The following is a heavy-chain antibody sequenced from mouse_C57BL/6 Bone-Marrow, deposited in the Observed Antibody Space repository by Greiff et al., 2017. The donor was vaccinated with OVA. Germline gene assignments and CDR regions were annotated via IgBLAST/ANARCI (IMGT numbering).Heavy chain of an antibody. CDR1: GYTFTDYY. CDR2: IFPGSGST. V-gene: IGHV1-75*01. J-gene: IGHJ4*01. Sequence: QVQLKESGPELVKPGASVKISCKASGYTFTDYYINWVKQRPGQGLEWIGWIFPGSGSTYYNEKFKGKATLTVDKSSSTAYMLLSSLTSEDSAVYFITTVVAGDYYAMDYWGQGTSVTVSS. CDR3: TTVVAGDYYAMDY. D-gene: IGHD1-1*01.